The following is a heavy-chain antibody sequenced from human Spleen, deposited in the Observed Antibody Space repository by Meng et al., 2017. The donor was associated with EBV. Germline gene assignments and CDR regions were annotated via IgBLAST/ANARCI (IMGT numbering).Heavy chain of an antibody. CDR1: GDSISSFYY. V-gene: IGHV4-39*01. D-gene: IGHD6-19*01. J-gene: IGHJ5*02. Sequence: QLQLRESGPGQVKPSEPLSPTCTVSGDSISSFYYWGWIRPPPGRGLEWIGSVHYPGSTYYSPSLKSRVTVSVDTSKNQFSLRLTSVTAADTAVYYCARPFPSWQSPRLDPFGAWGQGTLVTVSS. CDR3: ARPFPSWQSPRLDPFGA. CDR2: VHYPGST.